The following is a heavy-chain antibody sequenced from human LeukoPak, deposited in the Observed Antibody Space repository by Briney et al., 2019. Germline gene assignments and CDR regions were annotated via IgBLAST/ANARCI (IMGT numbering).Heavy chain of an antibody. V-gene: IGHV3-33*01. CDR1: GFTFSSYG. J-gene: IGHJ3*02. CDR2: IWYDGSNK. Sequence: GRSLRLSCAASGFTFSSYGMHWVRQAPGTGLEWVAVIWYDGSNKYYADSVKGRFTISRDNSKNTLYLQMNSLRAEDTAVYYCARDSDPRQLGAFDIWGQGTMVTVSS. CDR3: ARDSDPRQLGAFDI. D-gene: IGHD6-6*01.